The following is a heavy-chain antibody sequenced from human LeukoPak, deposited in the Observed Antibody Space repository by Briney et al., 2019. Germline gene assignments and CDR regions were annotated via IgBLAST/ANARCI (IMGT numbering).Heavy chain of an antibody. CDR3: AKVYYYGSGSKYFQH. D-gene: IGHD3-10*01. V-gene: IGHV3-7*03. CDR2: IKQDGSEK. Sequence: GGSLRLSCAASGFTFSSYWMSWVRQAPGKGLEWVANIKQDGSEKYYVDSVKGRFTISRDNAKDSLYLQMNSLRAEDTALYYCAKVYYYGSGSKYFQHWGQGTLVTVSS. J-gene: IGHJ1*01. CDR1: GFTFSSYW.